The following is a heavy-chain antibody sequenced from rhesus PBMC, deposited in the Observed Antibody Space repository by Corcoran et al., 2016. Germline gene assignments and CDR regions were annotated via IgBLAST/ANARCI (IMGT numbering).Heavy chain of an antibody. V-gene: IGHV4-65*01. CDR2: SSVSSGST. Sequence: QVQLQESGPGLVKPSETLSLTCAVSRGSVSSINWWSWIRQPPGKGLEWIGYSSVSSGSTHYNPSLKTRVTISTDTSKNQFSLKLSSVTAADTAAYYCARGGYDESDSCGFWGQGLRVTVSS. D-gene: IGHD3-22*01. CDR1: RGSVSSINW. J-gene: IGHJ3*01. CDR3: ARGGYDESDSCGF.